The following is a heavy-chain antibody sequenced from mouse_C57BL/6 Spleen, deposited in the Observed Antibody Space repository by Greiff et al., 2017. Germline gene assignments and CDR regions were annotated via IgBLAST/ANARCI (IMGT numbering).Heavy chain of an antibody. J-gene: IGHJ2*01. D-gene: IGHD2-1*01. CDR3: ARSIYPSYYFDY. CDR1: GFTFSDYG. CDR2: ISSGSSTT. Sequence: EVKLMESGGGLVKPGGSLKLSCAASGFTFSDYGMHWVRQAPEKGLEWVAYISSGSSTTYYADTVKGQFTISRDNAKTTLFLQMTSLRYEDTAMYYCARSIYPSYYFDYWGQGTTLTVSS. V-gene: IGHV5-17*01.